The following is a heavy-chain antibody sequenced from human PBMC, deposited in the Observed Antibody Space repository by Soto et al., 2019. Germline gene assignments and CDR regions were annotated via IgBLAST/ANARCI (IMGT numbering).Heavy chain of an antibody. CDR1: GFTFSSYG. D-gene: IGHD2-15*01. V-gene: IGHV3-30*18. J-gene: IGHJ6*03. CDR2: ISYDGSNK. CDR3: AKSAGGGYYYYYMDV. Sequence: QVQLVESGGGVVQPGRSLRLSCEASGFTFSSYGMHWVRQAPGKGLEWVAVISYDGSNKYYADSVKGRFTISRDNSKNTLYLQMNSLRAEDTAVYYCAKSAGGGYYYYYMDVWGKGTTVTVSS.